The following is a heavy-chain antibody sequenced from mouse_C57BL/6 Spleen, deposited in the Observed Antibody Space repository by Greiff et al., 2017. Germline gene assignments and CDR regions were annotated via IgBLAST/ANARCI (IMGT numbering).Heavy chain of an antibody. V-gene: IGHV1-85*01. D-gene: IGHD1-1*01. J-gene: IGHJ2*01. CDR3: ARRDTTVVALFDY. CDR2: IYPRDGST. Sequence: QVQLQQSGPELVKPGASVKLSCKASGYTFTSYDINWVKQRPGQGLEWIGWIYPRDGSTKYNEKFKGKATLTVDTSSSTAYMELHSLTSEDSAVYFCARRDTTVVALFDYWGQGTTLTVSS. CDR1: GYTFTSYD.